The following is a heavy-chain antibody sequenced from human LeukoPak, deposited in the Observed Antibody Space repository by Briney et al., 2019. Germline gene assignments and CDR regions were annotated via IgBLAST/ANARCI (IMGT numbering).Heavy chain of an antibody. CDR3: ARVGDGYNVGFDY. V-gene: IGHV3-48*01. CDR2: ISSSSSTI. J-gene: IGHJ4*02. CDR1: GFTFSSYS. Sequence: PGGSLRLSCAASGFTFSSYSMNWVRQAPGKGLEWVSYISSSSSTIYYADSVKGRFTISRDNAKNSLYLQMNSPRAEDTAVYYCARVGDGYNVGFDYWGQGTLVTVSS. D-gene: IGHD5-24*01.